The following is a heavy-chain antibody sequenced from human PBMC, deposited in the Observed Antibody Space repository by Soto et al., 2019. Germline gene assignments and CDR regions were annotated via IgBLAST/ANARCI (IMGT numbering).Heavy chain of an antibody. CDR2: ISTYSGDT. CDR3: ARHHGPTTSENWFDP. V-gene: IGHV1-18*01. Sequence: ASVKVSCKASGYTFFTYDISWVRQAPGQGLEWMGWISTYSGDTKYAQKFQGRVTMTTDTSTTTAYLELRSLRSDDTAVYYCARHHGPTTSENWFDPWGQGAMVTVSS. CDR1: GYTFFTYD. J-gene: IGHJ5*02. D-gene: IGHD5-12*01.